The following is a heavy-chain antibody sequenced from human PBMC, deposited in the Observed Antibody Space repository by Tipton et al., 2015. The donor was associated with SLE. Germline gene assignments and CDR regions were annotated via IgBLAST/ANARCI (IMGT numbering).Heavy chain of an antibody. Sequence: SLRLSCAASGFTFSSYAMHWVRQAPGKGLEWVAVISYDGSNKYYADSVKGRFTISRDNSKNTLYLQMNSLRAEDTAVYYCARSLLAQFDYGMDVRGQGTTVTVSS. CDR2: ISYDGSNK. CDR1: GFTFSSYA. V-gene: IGHV3-30*04. D-gene: IGHD3-10*01. J-gene: IGHJ6*02. CDR3: ARSLLAQFDYGMDV.